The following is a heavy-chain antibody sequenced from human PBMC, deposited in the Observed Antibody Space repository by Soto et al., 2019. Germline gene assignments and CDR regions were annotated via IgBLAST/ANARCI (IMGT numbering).Heavy chain of an antibody. J-gene: IGHJ4*02. Sequence: EVQLVESGGGLVQPGGSLRLSCAASGFTFSSYEMNWVRQAPGKGLEWVSYISSSGSTIYYADSVKGRFTISRDNAKNSLYLQMNSLRAADTAVYYCARIGHYYDSSGYCFDYWGQGTLVTVSS. V-gene: IGHV3-48*03. CDR1: GFTFSSYE. CDR3: ARIGHYYDSSGYCFDY. CDR2: ISSSGSTI. D-gene: IGHD3-22*01.